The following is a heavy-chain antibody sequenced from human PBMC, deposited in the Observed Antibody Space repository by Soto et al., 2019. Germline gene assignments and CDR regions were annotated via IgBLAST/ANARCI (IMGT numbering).Heavy chain of an antibody. V-gene: IGHV3-23*01. CDR1: GFNFNNYA. CDR2: ISSSGGTT. Sequence: GSLRLSCATSGFNFNNYAMSWVRQAPGERLEWVSFISSSGGTTYYADSVRGRFTVSSDNSKKTVYLQMDSLRVEDTAIYYCARDRELGRSSPYFDFWGQGALVTVSS. CDR3: ARDRELGRSSPYFDF. D-gene: IGHD3-10*01. J-gene: IGHJ4*02.